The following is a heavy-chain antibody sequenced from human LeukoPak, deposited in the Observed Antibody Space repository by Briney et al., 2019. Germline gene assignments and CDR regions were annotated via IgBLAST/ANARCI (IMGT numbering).Heavy chain of an antibody. V-gene: IGHV4-59*12. J-gene: IGHJ5*02. D-gene: IGHD3-3*01. CDR1: GGSISTYS. CDR2: IYYTGNT. CDR3: ARITSTITTLDNWFDP. Sequence: PSETLSLTCTVSGGSISTYSWSWIWQPPGEGLEWIAHIYYTGNTNYNPSHKSRVTISVDKSKNQFSLKLSSVTAADTAVYYCARITSTITTLDNWFDPWGQGTLVTVSS.